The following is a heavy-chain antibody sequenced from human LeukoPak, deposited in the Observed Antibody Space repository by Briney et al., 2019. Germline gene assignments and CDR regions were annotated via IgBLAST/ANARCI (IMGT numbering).Heavy chain of an antibody. J-gene: IGHJ4*02. CDR2: ISGSGGST. CDR3: AKHRGSSGADARPAEY. CDR1: GFTVSSNY. V-gene: IGHV3-23*01. D-gene: IGHD5-12*01. Sequence: GGSLRLSCAASGFTVSSNYMTWVRQAPGKGLEWVSGISGSGGSTYYADSLKGRFTISRDNSKDTLYVQMNSLRAEDTAVYYCAKHRGSSGADARPAEYWGQGTLVTVSS.